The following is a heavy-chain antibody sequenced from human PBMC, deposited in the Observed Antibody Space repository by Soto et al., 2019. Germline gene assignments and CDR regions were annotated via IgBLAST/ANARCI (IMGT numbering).Heavy chain of an antibody. CDR1: SGSISTNY. V-gene: IGHV4-4*07. CDR3: ARDVLWDRGLDV. J-gene: IGHJ6*02. CDR2: INTSGTT. D-gene: IGHD1-26*01. Sequence: QVQLQESGPGLVKPSETLSLTCTVSSGSISTNYWSWIRQPAGKGLEWIGRINTSGTTNYNPSLKRRVSMSVDTSKNQFSLKVNSVTAADTAVYYCARDVLWDRGLDVWGQGTTVTVSS.